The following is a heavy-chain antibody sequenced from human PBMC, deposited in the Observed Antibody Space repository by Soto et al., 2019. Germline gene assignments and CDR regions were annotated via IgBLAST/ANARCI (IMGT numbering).Heavy chain of an antibody. CDR1: GGSISSYY. D-gene: IGHD5-12*01. J-gene: IGHJ4*02. V-gene: IGHV4-59*08. CDR3: ASHPIVATTITFDY. CDR2: IYYSGST. Sequence: QVQLQESGPGLVKPSETLSLTCTVSGGSISSYYWSWIRQPPGKGLEWIGYIYYSGSTNYNPSLSSRVTISVDTSKNQFSLKLSSVTAADTAVYYCASHPIVATTITFDYWGQGTLVTVSS.